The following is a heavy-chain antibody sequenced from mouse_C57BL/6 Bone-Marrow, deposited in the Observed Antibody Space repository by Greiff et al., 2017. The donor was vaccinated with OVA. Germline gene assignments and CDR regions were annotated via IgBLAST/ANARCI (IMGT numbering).Heavy chain of an antibody. CDR2: IRNKANGYTT. V-gene: IGHV7-3*01. D-gene: IGHD1-1*01. Sequence: EVKLVESGGGLVQPGGSLSLSCAASGFTFTDYYMSWVRQPPGKALEWLGFIRNKANGYTTEYSASVKGRFTISRDNSQSILYLQMNALRAEDSATYYCARYLSYYYGSSLWWYFDVWGTGTTVTVSS. J-gene: IGHJ1*03. CDR3: ARYLSYYYGSSLWWYFDV. CDR1: GFTFTDYY.